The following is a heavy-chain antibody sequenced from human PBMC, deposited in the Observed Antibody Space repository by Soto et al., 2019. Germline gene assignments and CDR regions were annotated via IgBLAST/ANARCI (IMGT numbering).Heavy chain of an antibody. CDR2: INPSGGST. CDR1: GYTFTSYY. CDR3: ARDQLAVTPPPYIFDY. V-gene: IGHV1-46*01. D-gene: IGHD4-17*01. J-gene: IGHJ4*02. Sequence: ASVKVSCKASGYTFTSYYMHWVRQSPGQGLERMGIINPSGGSTSYAQKFQGRVTMTRDTSTSTVYMELSSLRSEDTAVYYCARDQLAVTPPPYIFDYWGQGTLVTVSS.